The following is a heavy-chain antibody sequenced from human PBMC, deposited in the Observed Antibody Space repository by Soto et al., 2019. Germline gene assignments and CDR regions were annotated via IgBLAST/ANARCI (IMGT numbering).Heavy chain of an antibody. CDR1: GGTFSSYT. CDR3: ARPRYCSGGRCYNNLDY. CDR2: IVPILRPT. D-gene: IGHD2-15*01. V-gene: IGHV1-69*16. J-gene: IGHJ4*02. Sequence: QVQLVQSGAEVKKPGSSVKVSCKASGGTFSSYTITWVRQAPGQGLEWMGGIVPILRPTNYAPTFQGRVTITADESTSTSYMELSNLRYGDTAVYYCARPRYCSGGRCYNNLDYWGQGTLVSVAS.